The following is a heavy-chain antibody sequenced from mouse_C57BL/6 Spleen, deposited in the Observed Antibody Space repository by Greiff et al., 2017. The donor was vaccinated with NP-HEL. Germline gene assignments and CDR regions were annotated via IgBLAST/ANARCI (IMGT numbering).Heavy chain of an antibody. CDR3: ARQDHYYGSSYRFAY. D-gene: IGHD1-1*01. CDR2: IDPSDSYT. Sequence: VQLQQPGAELVMPGASVKLSCKASGYTFTSYWMHWVKQRPGQGLEWIGEIDPSDSYTNYNQKFKGKSTLTVDKSSSTAYMQLSSLTSEDSAVYYCARQDHYYGSSYRFAYWGQGTLVTVSA. V-gene: IGHV1-69*01. CDR1: GYTFTSYW. J-gene: IGHJ3*01.